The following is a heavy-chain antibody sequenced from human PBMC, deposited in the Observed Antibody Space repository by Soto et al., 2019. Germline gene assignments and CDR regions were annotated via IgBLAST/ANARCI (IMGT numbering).Heavy chain of an antibody. D-gene: IGHD5-12*01. CDR2: NIPIFGTV. J-gene: IGHJ2*01. CDR1: GGTFSSYA. Sequence: QVQLVQSGAEVKKPGSSVKVSCKASGGTFSSYAISWVRQAPGQGLEWMGGNIPIFGTVNYAQKFQGRVTITADESTSTSLMELSGLRSEDTAVYYCARGNQRWLQLWYFDLWGRGILVTVSA. V-gene: IGHV1-69*12. CDR3: ARGNQRWLQLWYFDL.